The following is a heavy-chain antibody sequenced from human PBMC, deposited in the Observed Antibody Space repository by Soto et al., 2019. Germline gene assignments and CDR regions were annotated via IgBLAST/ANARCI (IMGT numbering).Heavy chain of an antibody. Sequence: QVQLVQSGAEVKETGSSVKVSCKASGGTFSSYTFSWVRQAPGQGLEWMGTIIPIIGIANYAQKFQGRVTMTADKSTSTAYMELRSLRSEDTAVYYCARQEDGTEGSDWFDPWGQGTLVTVSS. J-gene: IGHJ5*02. CDR3: ARQEDGTEGSDWFDP. CDR1: GGTFSSYT. V-gene: IGHV1-69*02. CDR2: IIPIIGIA. D-gene: IGHD2-15*01.